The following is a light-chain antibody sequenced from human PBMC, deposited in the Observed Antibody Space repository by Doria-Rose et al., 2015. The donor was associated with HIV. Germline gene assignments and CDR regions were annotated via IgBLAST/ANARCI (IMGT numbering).Light chain of an antibody. CDR3: HQYASSRT. CDR2: GAS. CDR1: QRVSAHY. J-gene: IGKJ1*01. V-gene: IGKV3-20*01. Sequence: EIVLTQSPGTLSLSPGVRATHSCRASQRVSAHYLDWYQQRPGQSPRLLIYGASSRATDIPDRFSGSGSGTDFTLTISRLEPEDFAVYYCHQYASSRTFGQGTKVEIK.